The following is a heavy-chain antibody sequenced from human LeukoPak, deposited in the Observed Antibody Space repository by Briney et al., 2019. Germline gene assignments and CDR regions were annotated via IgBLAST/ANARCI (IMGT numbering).Heavy chain of an antibody. D-gene: IGHD6-13*01. J-gene: IGHJ5*02. V-gene: IGHV3-64*01. CDR1: GFTFSSYA. CDR3: ARAFYSSSWYFRDNWFDP. CDR2: ISSNGGST. Sequence: GGSLRLSCAASGFTFSSYAMHWVRQAPGKGLEYVSAISSNGGSTYYANSVKGRFTISRDNSKNTLYLQMGSLRAEDMAVYYCARAFYSSSWYFRDNWFDPWGQGTLVSVSS.